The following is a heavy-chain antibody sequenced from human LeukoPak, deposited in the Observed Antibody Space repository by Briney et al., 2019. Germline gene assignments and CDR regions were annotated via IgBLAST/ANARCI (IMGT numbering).Heavy chain of an antibody. Sequence: GASVKVSCKASGYTFTGYYMHWVRQAPGQGLEWMGWINPNSGGTNYAQKFQGRVTMTRDTSISTAYMELSRLRSDDTAVCYCARDLGIAAAGTLVDYWGQGTLVTVSS. V-gene: IGHV1-2*02. D-gene: IGHD6-13*01. CDR2: INPNSGGT. CDR1: GYTFTGYY. CDR3: ARDLGIAAAGTLVDY. J-gene: IGHJ4*02.